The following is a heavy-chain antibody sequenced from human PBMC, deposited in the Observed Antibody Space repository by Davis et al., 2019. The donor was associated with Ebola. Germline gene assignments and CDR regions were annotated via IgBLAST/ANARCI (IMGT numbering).Heavy chain of an antibody. CDR1: GGSINSYY. CDR3: GGRGDYYYGMDV. J-gene: IGHJ6*04. V-gene: IGHV4-59*08. D-gene: IGHD3-10*01. CDR2: FYYSGST. Sequence: GSLRLSCSVSGGSINSYYWSWIWQSQGKGLECIGYFYYSGSTNYNPSLKSRVTISLDRPRNQFSLELTSVTAADTAVYYCGGRGDYYYGMDVWGKGTTVTGSS.